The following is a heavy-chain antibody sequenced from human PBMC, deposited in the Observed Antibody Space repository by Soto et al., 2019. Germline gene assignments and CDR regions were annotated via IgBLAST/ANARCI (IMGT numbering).Heavy chain of an antibody. CDR3: AKSSSRAQPHAVDF. D-gene: IGHD6-13*01. CDR2: VSARGRDT. CDR1: RFTFTNYG. J-gene: IGHJ6*02. V-gene: IGHV3-23*01. Sequence: GGCLILSCTTSRFTFTNYGMNWVRQAPGKGLEWVAGVSARGRDTSYADSVKGRFIISRDNSKDTLHLQMNSLRAEDTALYYCAKSSSRAQPHAVDFWGQGTTGTVSS.